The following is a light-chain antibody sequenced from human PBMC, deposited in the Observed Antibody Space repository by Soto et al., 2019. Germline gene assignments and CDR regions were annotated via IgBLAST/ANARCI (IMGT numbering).Light chain of an antibody. CDR3: QSYDSSLSGSEV. Sequence: QSVLTQPPSVSGAPGQRVTISCTGSSSNIGAGYDVHWYQQLPGTAPKLLIYGNINRPSAVPDRFSGSKSGTSASLAITGLQAEDEADYYCQSYDSSLSGSEVFGGGTKLTVL. CDR2: GNI. CDR1: SSNIGAGYD. J-gene: IGLJ2*01. V-gene: IGLV1-40*01.